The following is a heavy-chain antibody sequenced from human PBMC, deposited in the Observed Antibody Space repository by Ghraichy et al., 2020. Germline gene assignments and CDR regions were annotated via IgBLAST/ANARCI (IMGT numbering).Heavy chain of an antibody. D-gene: IGHD1-1*01. CDR1: GGSISSGGYY. Sequence: SETLSLTCTVSGGSISSGGYYWSWIRQHPGKGLEWIGYIYYSGSTYYNPSLKSRVTISVDTSKNQFSLKLSSVTAADTAVYYCASEAAGTARNFDYWGQGTLVTVSS. V-gene: IGHV4-31*03. J-gene: IGHJ4*02. CDR2: IYYSGST. CDR3: ASEAAGTARNFDY.